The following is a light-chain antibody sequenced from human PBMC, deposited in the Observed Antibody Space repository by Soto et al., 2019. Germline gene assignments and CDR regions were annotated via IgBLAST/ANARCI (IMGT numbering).Light chain of an antibody. CDR3: SSYTGVSTYV. V-gene: IGLV2-18*02. CDR1: SSDVGSYNR. CDR2: EVS. J-gene: IGLJ1*01. Sequence: QSVLTQPPSVSGSPGQSVTISCTGTSSDVGSYNRVSWYQQPPGTAPKLMIYEVSNRPSGVPDRFSGSKSGNTASLTISGLQAEDEADYYCSSYTGVSTYVFGTGTKVTVL.